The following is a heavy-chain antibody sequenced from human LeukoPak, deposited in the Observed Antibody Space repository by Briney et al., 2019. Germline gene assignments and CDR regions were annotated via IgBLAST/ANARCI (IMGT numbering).Heavy chain of an antibody. J-gene: IGHJ3*02. D-gene: IGHD4-17*01. Sequence: GGSLRLSCAASGFTFSSYSMNWVRQAPGKGLEWVSSISSSSSYIYYADSVKGRYTISRDNAKNSLYLQMNSLRAEDTAVYYCARDRELNYGDYGAFDIWGQGTMVTVSS. CDR3: ARDRELNYGDYGAFDI. V-gene: IGHV3-21*01. CDR1: GFTFSSYS. CDR2: ISSSSSYI.